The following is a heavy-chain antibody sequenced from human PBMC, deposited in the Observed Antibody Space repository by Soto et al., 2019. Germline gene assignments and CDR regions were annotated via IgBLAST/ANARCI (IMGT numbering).Heavy chain of an antibody. CDR1: GFTFSSYG. CDR3: AKGGLQYSSSSAIYYFDY. CDR2: ISYDGSNK. J-gene: IGHJ4*02. D-gene: IGHD6-6*01. Sequence: LRLSCAASGFTFSSYGMHWVRQAPGKGLEWVAVISYDGSNKYYADSVKGRFTISRDNSKNTLYLQMNSLRAEDTAVYYCAKGGLQYSSSSAIYYFDYWGQGTLVTVSS. V-gene: IGHV3-30*18.